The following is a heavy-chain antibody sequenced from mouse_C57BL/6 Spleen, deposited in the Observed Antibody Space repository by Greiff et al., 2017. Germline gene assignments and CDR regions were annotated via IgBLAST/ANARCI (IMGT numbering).Heavy chain of an antibody. V-gene: IGHV1-43*01. CDR1: GYSFTGYY. D-gene: IGHD2-4*01. Sequence: EVKLVESGPELVKPGASVKISCKASGYSFTGYYMHWVKQSSEKSLEWIGEINPSTGGTSYNQKFKGKATLTVDKSSSTAYMQLKSLTSEDSAVYYCARWGVYDYDGYYFDYWGQGTTLTVSS. CDR3: ARWGVYDYDGYYFDY. J-gene: IGHJ2*01. CDR2: INPSTGGT.